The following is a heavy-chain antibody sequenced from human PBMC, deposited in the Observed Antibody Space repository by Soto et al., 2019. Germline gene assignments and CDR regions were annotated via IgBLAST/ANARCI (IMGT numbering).Heavy chain of an antibody. Sequence: AASVKVSCKASGGTFSSYAISWVRQAPGQGLEWMGGIIPIFGTANYAQKFQGRVTITADESTSTAYMELSSLRSEDTAVYYCARDVDTALVLLGDAFDIWGQGTMVTVSS. CDR2: IIPIFGTA. V-gene: IGHV1-69*13. J-gene: IGHJ3*02. CDR1: GGTFSSYA. D-gene: IGHD5-18*01. CDR3: ARDVDTALVLLGDAFDI.